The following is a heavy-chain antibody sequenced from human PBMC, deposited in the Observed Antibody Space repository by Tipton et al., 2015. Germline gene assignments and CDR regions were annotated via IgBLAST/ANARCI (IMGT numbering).Heavy chain of an antibody. CDR2: IYHSGTT. Sequence: TLSLTCAVSGGSISSSNWWSWARQPPGKGLEWIGEIYHSGTTNYNPSLKSRVTISVDKSKNQFSLKLSSVTAADTAVYFCARGPTIAYCLGDCSPAGYFDLWGRGTLVTVSS. CDR3: ARGPTIAYCLGDCSPAGYFDL. V-gene: IGHV4-4*01. J-gene: IGHJ2*01. D-gene: IGHD2-21*02. CDR1: GGSISSSNW.